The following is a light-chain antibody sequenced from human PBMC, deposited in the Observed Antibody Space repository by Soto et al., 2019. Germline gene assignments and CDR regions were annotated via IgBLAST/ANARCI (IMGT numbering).Light chain of an antibody. Sequence: EIVLTQSPGTLSLSPGDRPPPSCRASKSVNSNYLAWYQRKPGQAPRLLIYGASNRATDVPYRFSASGSGTDFTLTITRLEAEDFAVYYCQQYDSTPPTFGQGTKVEVK. J-gene: IGKJ1*01. CDR3: QQYDSTPPT. CDR2: GAS. V-gene: IGKV3-20*01. CDR1: KSVNSNY.